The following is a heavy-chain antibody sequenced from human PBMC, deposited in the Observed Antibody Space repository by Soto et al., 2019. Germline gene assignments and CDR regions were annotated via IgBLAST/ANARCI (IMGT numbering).Heavy chain of an antibody. Sequence: QVQLVESGGGVVQPGRSLRLSCAASGFTFSSYGMHWVRQAPGKGLEWVAVISYDGSNKYYADSVKGRFTISRDNSKNTLYLQMHSLRAEDTAVYYCAKDGSGGNSGDYFDDWGQGTLVTVSS. J-gene: IGHJ4*02. CDR1: GFTFSSYG. CDR3: AKDGSGGNSGDYFDD. D-gene: IGHD2-21*02. CDR2: ISYDGSNK. V-gene: IGHV3-30*18.